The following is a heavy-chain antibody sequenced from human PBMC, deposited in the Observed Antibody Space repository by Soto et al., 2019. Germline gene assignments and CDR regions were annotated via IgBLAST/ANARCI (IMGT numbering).Heavy chain of an antibody. D-gene: IGHD3-10*01. J-gene: IGHJ5*02. Sequence: SETLSLTCAVYGGSFSGYYWSWIRQPPGKGLEWIGEINHSGSTNYNPSLKSRVTISVDTSKNQFSLKLSSVTAADTAVYYCARRKISTYYYGSGSYFYWFDPWGQGTLVTVSS. V-gene: IGHV4-34*01. CDR2: INHSGST. CDR3: ARRKISTYYYGSGSYFYWFDP. CDR1: GGSFSGYY.